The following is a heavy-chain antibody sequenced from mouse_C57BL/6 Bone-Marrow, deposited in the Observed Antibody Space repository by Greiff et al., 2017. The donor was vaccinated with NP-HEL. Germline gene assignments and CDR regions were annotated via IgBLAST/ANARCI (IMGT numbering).Heavy chain of an antibody. CDR3: ARHGDYLGSSYGYFDV. J-gene: IGHJ1*03. CDR1: GYTFTEYT. V-gene: IGHV1-62-2*01. CDR2: FYPGSGSI. Sequence: QVQLKESGAELVKPGASVKLSCKASGYTFTEYTIHWVKQRSGQGLEWIGWFYPGSGSIKYNEKFKDKATLTAEKSSSTVYMDLSRLTSEDAAVYVCARHGDYLGSSYGYFDVWGTGTTVTVSS. D-gene: IGHD1-1*01.